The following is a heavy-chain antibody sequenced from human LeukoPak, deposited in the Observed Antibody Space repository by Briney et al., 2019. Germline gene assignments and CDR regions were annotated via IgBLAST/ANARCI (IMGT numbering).Heavy chain of an antibody. D-gene: IGHD5-12*01. CDR2: ISSSGSTI. J-gene: IGHJ4*02. Sequence: PGGSLRLSCAASGFTFSSYEMNWVRQAPRKGLEWVSYISSSGSTIYYADSVKGRFTISRDNAKNSLYLQMNSLRAEDTAVYYCAREGGYSGYDFDYWGQGTLVTVSS. CDR1: GFTFSSYE. CDR3: AREGGYSGYDFDY. V-gene: IGHV3-48*03.